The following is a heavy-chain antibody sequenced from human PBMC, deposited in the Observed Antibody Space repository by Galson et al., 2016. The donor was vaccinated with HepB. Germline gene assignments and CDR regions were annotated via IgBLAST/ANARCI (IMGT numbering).Heavy chain of an antibody. V-gene: IGHV1-3*01. CDR3: ARDFAFYYDSSGYYPSWFDP. D-gene: IGHD3-22*01. CDR1: RYTFSRYG. Sequence: SCKAPRYTFSRYGIHWVRQAPGQRLEWMGWINAGNGNTKYSQKFQGRVTITRDTFASTAYMELSSLRSEDTAVYYCARDFAFYYDSSGYYPSWFDPWGQGTPVTVSS. CDR2: INAGNGNT. J-gene: IGHJ5*02.